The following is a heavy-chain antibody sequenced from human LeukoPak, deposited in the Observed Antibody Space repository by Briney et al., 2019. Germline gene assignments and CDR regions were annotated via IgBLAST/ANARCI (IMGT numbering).Heavy chain of an antibody. V-gene: IGHV3-9*01. CDR1: GFTFDDYA. J-gene: IGHJ6*03. CDR3: ASLNYYFWSGYSYYYYYYMDV. Sequence: GGSLRLSCAASGFTFDDYAMHWVRQAPGKGLEWVSGISWNSGSIGYADSVKGRFTISRDNSKNTLYLQMNSLRAEDTAVYYCASLNYYFWSGYSYYYYYYMDVWGKGTTVTVSS. D-gene: IGHD3-3*01. CDR2: ISWNSGSI.